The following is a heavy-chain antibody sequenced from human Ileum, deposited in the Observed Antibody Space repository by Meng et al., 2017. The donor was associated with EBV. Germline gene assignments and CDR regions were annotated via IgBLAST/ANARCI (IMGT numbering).Heavy chain of an antibody. CDR1: GYTFPGYA. CDR2: INPGSGNT. CDR3: ARDGGFSVGATKYDY. Sequence: QVQFVQSGAEVQMPGASIKLSCNASGYTFPGYAIHWVRQAPGQRLEWMGWINPGSGNTKYSQKFQGRVTITRDTSATTVYMDLSSLRSEDTAVFYCARDGGFSVGATKYDYWGQGALVTVSS. V-gene: IGHV1-3*01. D-gene: IGHD1-26*01. J-gene: IGHJ4*02.